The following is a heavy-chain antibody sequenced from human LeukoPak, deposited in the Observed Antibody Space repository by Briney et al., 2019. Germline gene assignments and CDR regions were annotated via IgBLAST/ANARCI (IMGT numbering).Heavy chain of an antibody. D-gene: IGHD2-21*02. CDR1: GFTFSSVA. CDR3: AKGRGDDAFDI. Sequence: RGSLRLSCAPSGFTFSSVAVSWVRQAPGQGLEWVSAISGSGGSTYYADSVKGRFTISRDNSKHTLYLQMNSRRAEDTAVYYCAKGRGDDAFDIWGQGTMVTVSS. J-gene: IGHJ3*02. CDR2: ISGSGGST. V-gene: IGHV3-23*01.